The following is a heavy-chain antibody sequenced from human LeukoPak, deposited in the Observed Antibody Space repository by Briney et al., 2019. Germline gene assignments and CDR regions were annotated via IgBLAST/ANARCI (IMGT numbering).Heavy chain of an antibody. Sequence: ASVKVSCKASGYTFTSYAMHWVRQAPGQGFEWMGWINTYNGNTNYAHKFRGRVTMTTDTSTRTVYMEVRSLRSDDTAVYYCARDPADHGDLREDAHYYALDVWGQGTTVTVSS. D-gene: IGHD4-17*01. CDR3: ARDPADHGDLREDAHYYALDV. V-gene: IGHV1-18*01. CDR2: INTYNGNT. J-gene: IGHJ6*02. CDR1: GYTFTSYA.